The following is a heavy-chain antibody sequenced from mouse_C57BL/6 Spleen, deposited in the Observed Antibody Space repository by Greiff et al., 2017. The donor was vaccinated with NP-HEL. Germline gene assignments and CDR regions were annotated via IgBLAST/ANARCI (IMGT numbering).Heavy chain of an antibody. CDR2: IRSKSNNYAT. CDR1: GFSFNTYA. D-gene: IGHD2-5*01. CDR3: VRGSNYIAY. V-gene: IGHV10-1*01. Sequence: EVKLMESGGGLVQPKGSLKLSCAASGFSFNTYAMNWVRQAPGKGLEWVARIRSKSNNYATYYADSVKDRFTISRDDSESMLYLQMNNLKTEDTAMYYCVRGSNYIAYWGQGTLVTVSA. J-gene: IGHJ3*01.